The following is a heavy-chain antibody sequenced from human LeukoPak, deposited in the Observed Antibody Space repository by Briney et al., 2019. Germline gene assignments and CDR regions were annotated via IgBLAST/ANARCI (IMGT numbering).Heavy chain of an antibody. D-gene: IGHD2-21*01. J-gene: IGHJ4*02. Sequence: ASVKVSCKASGYTFTGYYIHWVRQAPGQGLEWMGWIHPNRGNTNYAQEFQGRVTMIRDTSISTAYMELSRLRSDDTAVYYCARGSHTYCGGDWGQGTLVTVSS. CDR2: IHPNRGNT. CDR3: ARGSHTYCGGD. V-gene: IGHV1-2*02. CDR1: GYTFTGYY.